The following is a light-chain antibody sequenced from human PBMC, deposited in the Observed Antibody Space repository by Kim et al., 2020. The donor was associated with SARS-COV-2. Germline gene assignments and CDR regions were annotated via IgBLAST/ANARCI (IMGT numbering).Light chain of an antibody. CDR1: QSISSW. CDR3: QQYNSYPWT. Sequence: ASVGDRVTSTCRASQSISSWLAWYQQKPGKAPKLLIYKASSLESGVPSRFSGSGSGTEFTLTISSLQPDDFATYYCQQYNSYPWTFGQGTKVDIK. J-gene: IGKJ1*01. V-gene: IGKV1-5*03. CDR2: KAS.